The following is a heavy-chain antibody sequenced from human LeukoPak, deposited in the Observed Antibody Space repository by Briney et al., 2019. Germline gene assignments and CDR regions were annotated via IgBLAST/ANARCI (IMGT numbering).Heavy chain of an antibody. J-gene: IGHJ4*02. CDR3: AKDKGPAAIWYYFDY. CDR2: ISYDGSNK. V-gene: IGHV3-30*04. CDR1: GFTFSSYA. Sequence: GGSLRLSCAASGFTFSSYAMHWVRQAPGKGLEWVAVISYDGSNKYYADSVKGRFTISRDNSKNTLYLQMNSLRAEDTAVYYCAKDKGPAAIWYYFDYWGQGTLVTVSS. D-gene: IGHD2-2*02.